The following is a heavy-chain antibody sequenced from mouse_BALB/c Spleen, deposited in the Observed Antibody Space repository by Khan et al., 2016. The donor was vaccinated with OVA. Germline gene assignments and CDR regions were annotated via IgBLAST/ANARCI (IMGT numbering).Heavy chain of an antibody. V-gene: IGHV3-2*02. D-gene: IGHD1-1*01. Sequence: EVQLQESGPGLVKPSQSLSLTCTVTGYSITSDYAWNWIRQFPGNKLEWMGYISYSGNTNYNPSLKSRISITRDTSKNQFFLQLISATTEDTAPYYCARVYGGDFDYWGQGTTLTVSS. CDR2: ISYSGNT. J-gene: IGHJ2*01. CDR3: ARVYGGDFDY. CDR1: GYSITSDYA.